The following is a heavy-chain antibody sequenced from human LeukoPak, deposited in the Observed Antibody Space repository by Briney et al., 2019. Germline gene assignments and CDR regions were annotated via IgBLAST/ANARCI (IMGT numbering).Heavy chain of an antibody. D-gene: IGHD4-23*01. CDR1: GYTFTSYG. CDR2: ISAYNGNT. CDR3: ARDSEYYGGSPYAFDI. J-gene: IGHJ3*02. Sequence: ASVKVSCKASGYTFTSYGISWVRQAPGQGLEWMGWISAYNGNTNYAQKLQGRVTITTDESTSTAYMELSSLRSEDTAVYYCARDSEYYGGSPYAFDIWGQGTMVTVSS. V-gene: IGHV1-18*01.